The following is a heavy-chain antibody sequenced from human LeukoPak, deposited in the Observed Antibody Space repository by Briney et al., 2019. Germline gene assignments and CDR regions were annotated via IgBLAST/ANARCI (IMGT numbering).Heavy chain of an antibody. CDR2: IYNSGNT. CDR1: GGSISGYY. V-gene: IGHV4-59*01. J-gene: IGHJ3*02. CDR3: ARSRAFDI. Sequence: PSETLSLTCTVSGGSISGYYWSWIRQPPGEGLEWIGYIYNSGNTNYNPSLKSRVTISVDTSKNQFSLKLTSVTAADTAVYSCARSRAFDIWGRGTLVTVSS.